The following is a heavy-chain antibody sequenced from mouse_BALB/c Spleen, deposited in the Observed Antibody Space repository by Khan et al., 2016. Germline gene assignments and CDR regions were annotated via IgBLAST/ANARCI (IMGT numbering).Heavy chain of an antibody. J-gene: IGHJ4*01. CDR2: IDTYSGES. CDR3: ARMRQLDLYYAMDY. Sequence: QLVQSGPDLKKPGETVKISCKASGYAFTNYGMNWVKQAPGKGLEWMGWIDTYSGESTYADDFKGRFAFSLETSASTAYLQLIRLKNEDMATYLCARMRQLDLYYAMDYWGQGTSVTVSS. D-gene: IGHD6-1*01. CDR1: GYAFTNYG. V-gene: IGHV9-1*02.